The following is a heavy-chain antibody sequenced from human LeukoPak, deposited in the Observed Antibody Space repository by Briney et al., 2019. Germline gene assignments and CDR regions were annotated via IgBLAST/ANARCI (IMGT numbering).Heavy chain of an antibody. CDR2: IYSGGST. J-gene: IGHJ4*02. Sequence: GGSLRLSCAASGFTVSSNYMSWVRQAPGKGLEWVSVIYSGGSTYYADSVEGRFTISRDNSKNTLFLQMNSLRAEDTAVYYCARDYFADSSGYSIFDYWGQGTLVTVSS. CDR3: ARDYFADSSGYSIFDY. V-gene: IGHV3-66*01. CDR1: GFTVSSNY. D-gene: IGHD3-22*01.